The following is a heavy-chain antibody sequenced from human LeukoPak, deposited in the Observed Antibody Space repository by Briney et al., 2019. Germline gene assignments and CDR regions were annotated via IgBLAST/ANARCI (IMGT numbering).Heavy chain of an antibody. D-gene: IGHD2-21*01. CDR2: MYYSGST. V-gene: IGHV4-59*01. J-gene: IGHJ4*02. CDR3: ARGDGILWWEFDY. CDR1: GGSISSYQ. Sequence: SETLSLTCTVSGGSISSYQWSWIRQPPGKGLEWIGYMYYSGSTKYNPSLKSRVTISVDTSKNQFSLKLSSVTAADTAVYYCARGDGILWWEFDYWGQGTLVTVSS.